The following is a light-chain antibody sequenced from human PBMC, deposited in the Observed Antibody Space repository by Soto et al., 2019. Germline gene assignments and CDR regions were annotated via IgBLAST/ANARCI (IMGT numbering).Light chain of an antibody. CDR1: SSDVGGYNY. J-gene: IGLJ2*01. CDR2: DVS. Sequence: QSALTQPASVSGSPGQSITISCIGTSSDVGGYNYVSWYQQHPGKAPKLMIYDVSNRPSGVSNRFSGSKSGNTASLTISGLQAEDEADYYCSSYTSSSPHVVFGGGTKLTVL. V-gene: IGLV2-14*01. CDR3: SSYTSSSPHVV.